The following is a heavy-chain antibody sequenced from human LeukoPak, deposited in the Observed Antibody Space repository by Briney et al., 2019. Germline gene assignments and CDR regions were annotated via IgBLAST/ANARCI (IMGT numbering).Heavy chain of an antibody. Sequence: SVKVSCKASGGTFSSYTISWVRQAPGQGLEWMGRIIPILGIANYAQKFQGRVTITADKSTSTAYMELSSLRSEDTAVYYCASPKSGRHGYTSLADWGQRSLVTVSS. V-gene: IGHV1-69*02. J-gene: IGHJ4*02. D-gene: IGHD5-24*01. CDR1: GGTFSSYT. CDR3: ASPKSGRHGYTSLAD. CDR2: IIPILGIA.